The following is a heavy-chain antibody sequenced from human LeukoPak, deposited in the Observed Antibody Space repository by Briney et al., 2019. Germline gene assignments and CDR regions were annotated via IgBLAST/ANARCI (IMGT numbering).Heavy chain of an antibody. CDR3: ARTTGAPDNYYDSSGSLVHAFDI. J-gene: IGHJ3*02. V-gene: IGHV1-2*02. CDR2: INPNSGGT. CDR1: GYTFTSYG. D-gene: IGHD3-22*01. Sequence: ASVKVSCKASGYTFTSYGINWVRQAPGQGLEWMGWINPNSGGTNYAQKFQGRVTMTRDTSISTAYMELSRLRSDDTAVYYCARTTGAPDNYYDSSGSLVHAFDIWGQGTMVTVSS.